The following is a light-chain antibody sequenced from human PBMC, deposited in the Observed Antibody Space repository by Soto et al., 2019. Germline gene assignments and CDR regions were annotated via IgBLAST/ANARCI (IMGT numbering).Light chain of an antibody. CDR2: AAS. Sequence: DIQMTQSPSSLSASVGDRVTITCRASQGIIDYLAWHHQKPGKAPKLLIYAASTLQSGVPSRFSGSGAGTDFTLTISSLQPEDVGTYYCQKYNSAPHTFGQGTRVAI. J-gene: IGKJ1*01. CDR1: QGIIDY. V-gene: IGKV1-27*01. CDR3: QKYNSAPHT.